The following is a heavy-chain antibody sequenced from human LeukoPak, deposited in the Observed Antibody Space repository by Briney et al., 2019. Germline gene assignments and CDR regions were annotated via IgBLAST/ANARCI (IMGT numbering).Heavy chain of an antibody. J-gene: IGHJ4*02. V-gene: IGHV3-9*01. Sequence: RSGGSLRLSCAASGFTFDDYAIHWVRQAPGKGLEWVSGIGWNGGNIAYADSVRGRFTISRDNAKNSLYLQMNNLRAEDPALYYCAKAQARIIAAVQHFDFWGQGALVTVSS. D-gene: IGHD6-13*01. CDR3: AKAQARIIAAVQHFDF. CDR1: GFTFDDYA. CDR2: IGWNGGNI.